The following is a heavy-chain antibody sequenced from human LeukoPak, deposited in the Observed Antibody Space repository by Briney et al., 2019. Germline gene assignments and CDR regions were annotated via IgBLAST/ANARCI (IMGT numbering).Heavy chain of an antibody. CDR2: ISSNGGST. J-gene: IGHJ4*02. CDR3: ARPYGGNEYYFDY. V-gene: IGHV3-64*01. Sequence: GSLRLSCAASGFTFSSYAMHWVRQAPGKGLEYVSAISSNGGSTYYANSVRGRFTISRDNSKNTLYLQMGSLRAEDMAVYYCARPYGGNEYYFDYWGQGTLVTVSS. D-gene: IGHD4-23*01. CDR1: GFTFSSYA.